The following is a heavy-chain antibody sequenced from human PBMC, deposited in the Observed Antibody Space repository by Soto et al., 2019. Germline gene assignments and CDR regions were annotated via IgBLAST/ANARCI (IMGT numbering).Heavy chain of an antibody. V-gene: IGHV4-59*01. Sequence: PSETLSLTCTVSGGSISGYYWRWIRQPPGKGLEWIAYIYYRGSTNYNPSLRSRVTISVDTSKNQFSLRLISVTAADTAVYYCARVKGTVGDVFDIWGQGTMVTVS. J-gene: IGHJ3*02. D-gene: IGHD1-26*01. CDR3: ARVKGTVGDVFDI. CDR1: GGSISGYY. CDR2: IYYRGST.